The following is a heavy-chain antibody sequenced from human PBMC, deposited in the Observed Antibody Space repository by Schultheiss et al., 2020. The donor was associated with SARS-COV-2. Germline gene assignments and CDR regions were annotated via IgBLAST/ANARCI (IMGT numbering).Heavy chain of an antibody. D-gene: IGHD3-10*01. CDR2: VFFSEIS. CDR1: GGSISESRYF. J-gene: IGHJ6*02. V-gene: IGHV4-39*07. CDR3: ARDQGLYYYGSGSYLREDYYGMDV. Sequence: SQTLSLTCTVSGGSISESRYFWGWIRQTPGKGLEWIGSVFFSEISSYKSSLKSRVTISVDTSKNQFSLKLSSVTAADTAVYYCARDQGLYYYGSGSYLREDYYGMDVWGQGTTVTVSS.